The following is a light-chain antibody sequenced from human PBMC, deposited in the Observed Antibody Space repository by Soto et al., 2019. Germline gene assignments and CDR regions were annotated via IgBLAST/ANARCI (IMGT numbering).Light chain of an antibody. CDR3: QHDGQSFT. J-gene: IGKJ4*01. CDR1: PSLDYNY. Sequence: VLTQSPGTLSFSPGETATLTCRATPSLDYNYLAWYQQKPGRPPRILIYGAAYRASGVPDRFSARGSGTQFTLTISGLEPEDFAVYYCQHDGQSFTFGGGTRVEIK. CDR2: GAA. V-gene: IGKV3-20*01.